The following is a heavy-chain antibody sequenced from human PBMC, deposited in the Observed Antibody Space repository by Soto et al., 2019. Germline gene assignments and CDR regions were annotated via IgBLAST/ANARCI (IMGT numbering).Heavy chain of an antibody. Sequence: QVQLQESGPGLVKPSETLSPTCTVSGGSISSYYWSWIRQPPGKGLEWIGDIYYSGSTKYNPSLKSRVTISVDTSKNQFSLKLSSVTAADTAVYFCARRYGLSAFDIWGQGTMVTVSS. CDR2: IYYSGST. V-gene: IGHV4-59*08. J-gene: IGHJ3*02. CDR1: GGSISSYY. D-gene: IGHD3-10*01. CDR3: ARRYGLSAFDI.